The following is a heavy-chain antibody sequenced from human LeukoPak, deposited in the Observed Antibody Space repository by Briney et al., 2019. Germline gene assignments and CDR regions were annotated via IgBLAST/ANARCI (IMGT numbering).Heavy chain of an antibody. CDR1: GFTFSSYR. J-gene: IGHJ4*02. D-gene: IGHD3-16*01. Sequence: PGGSLRLSCAASGFTFSSYRMSWVRQAPGKGLEWVANIKQDGSEKYYVDSVKGRFTISRDNAKNSLYLQMNSLRAEDTAVYYCARDIHRYYGDYWGQGTLVTVSS. V-gene: IGHV3-7*01. CDR2: IKQDGSEK. CDR3: ARDIHRYYGDY.